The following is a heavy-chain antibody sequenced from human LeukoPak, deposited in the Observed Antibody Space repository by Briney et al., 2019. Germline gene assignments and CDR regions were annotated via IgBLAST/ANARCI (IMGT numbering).Heavy chain of an antibody. V-gene: IGHV4-38-2*02. CDR3: ARASYYYDPTLDC. CDR1: GYSISSGYY. D-gene: IGHD3-22*01. J-gene: IGHJ4*02. Sequence: RPSETLSLTCTVSGYSISSGYYWGWIRQPPGKGLEWIGSIYHSGSTYYNPSLKSRVTISVDTSKNQFSLKLSSVTAADTAVYYCARASYYYDPTLDCWGQGTLVTVSS. CDR2: IYHSGST.